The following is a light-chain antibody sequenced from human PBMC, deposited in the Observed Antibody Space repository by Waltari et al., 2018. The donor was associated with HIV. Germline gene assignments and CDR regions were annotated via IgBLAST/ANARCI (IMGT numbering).Light chain of an antibody. J-gene: IGKJ1*01. CDR1: PSVSSS. CDR3: QQYSNWPLWM. CDR2: GAS. Sequence: EIVMTQSPATLSVSPGESATLSCRASPSVSSSLAWYQLKPGQAPRFLIYGASSRATDVPSRFSGRGSGTEFTLTISSLQSEDFAVYYCQQYSNWPLWMFGQGTKVEIK. V-gene: IGKV3-15*01.